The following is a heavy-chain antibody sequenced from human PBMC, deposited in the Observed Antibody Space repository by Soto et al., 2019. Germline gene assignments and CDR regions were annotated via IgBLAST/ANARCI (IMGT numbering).Heavy chain of an antibody. V-gene: IGHV1-8*01. Sequence: QVQRVQSGAEVKKPGASVKVSWKASGYSFTSYDSNWVRQATGQGLEWMGWMNPNSGNTAYAQKFLGRVTMTRNTSISTAYMELSSLRSEDTAVYYCARERTRGFDPWGQGTLVTVSS. CDR3: ARERTRGFDP. J-gene: IGHJ5*02. CDR2: MNPNSGNT. CDR1: GYSFTSYD.